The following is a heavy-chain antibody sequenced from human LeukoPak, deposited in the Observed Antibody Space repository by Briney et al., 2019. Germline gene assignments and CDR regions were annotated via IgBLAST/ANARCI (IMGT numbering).Heavy chain of an antibody. D-gene: IGHD3-22*01. CDR1: GFIVNTNY. CDR2: LFGGGTA. J-gene: IGHJ3*02. Sequence: GGALRLSCAASGFIVNTNYMTWVLQAPGKGLEWVSLLFGGGTAYYADSVKGRFTISRDISKNTLYLQMNGLRVEDTAVYYCARGGHSMIVAFDIWGQGTMVTVSS. V-gene: IGHV3-53*01. CDR3: ARGGHSMIVAFDI.